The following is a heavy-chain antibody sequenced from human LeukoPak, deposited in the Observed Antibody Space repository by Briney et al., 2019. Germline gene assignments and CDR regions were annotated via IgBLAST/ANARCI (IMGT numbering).Heavy chain of an antibody. CDR3: ARGLQGYYDSLTGYYRGRYYFDY. CDR2: MNPNSGNT. D-gene: IGHD3-9*01. CDR1: GYTFTSYD. V-gene: IGHV1-8*01. J-gene: IGHJ4*02. Sequence: ASVKVSCKASGYTFTSYDINWVRQATGQGLEWMGWMNPNSGNTGYAQKFQGRVTITRDTSASTAYMELSSLRSEDTAVYYCARGLQGYYDSLTGYYRGRYYFDYWGQGTLVTVSS.